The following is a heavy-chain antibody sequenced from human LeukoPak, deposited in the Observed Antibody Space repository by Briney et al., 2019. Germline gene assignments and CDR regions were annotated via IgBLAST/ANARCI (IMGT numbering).Heavy chain of an antibody. CDR3: ARGGVTTYFDY. V-gene: IGHV4-34*01. CDR1: GGSFSGYY. Sequence: PSETLSLTCAVYGGSFSGYYWSWIRQPPGKGREWIGEINHSGSTNYNPSLKSRVTISVDTSKNQFSLKLSSVTAADTAVYYCARGGVTTYFDYWGQGTLVTVSS. CDR2: INHSGST. J-gene: IGHJ4*02. D-gene: IGHD4-11*01.